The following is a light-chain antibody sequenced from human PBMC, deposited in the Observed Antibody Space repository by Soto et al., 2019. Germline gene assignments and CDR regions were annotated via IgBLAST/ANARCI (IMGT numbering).Light chain of an antibody. V-gene: IGLV2-14*01. CDR3: SSYTNINTRACV. CDR1: SGDIXSXNR. Sequence: QSALTQPASVSGSPGQSITISCTGTSGDIXSXNRVSWYQQHPGKAPKLIIYEVTDRPSGVSNRFSGSKSGNTASLTISGLQAEDEAEYYCSSYTNINTRACVFGPGTKLTVL. CDR2: EVT. J-gene: IGLJ1*01.